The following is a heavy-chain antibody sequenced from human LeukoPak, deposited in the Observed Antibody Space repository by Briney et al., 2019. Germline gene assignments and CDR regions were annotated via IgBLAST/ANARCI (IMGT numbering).Heavy chain of an antibody. CDR2: IFPSGST. V-gene: IGHV4-4*09. CDR1: GGSISSDY. CDR3: ARGRRDRYNVYWYFDL. J-gene: IGHJ2*01. Sequence: SETLSLTCTVSGGSISSDYWSWIRQPPGKGLEYIGCIFPSGSTNYNPSLKSRAAILVDTSKNQFSLKLTSGTAADTAVYYCARGRRDRYNVYWYFDLWGRGTLVTVSS. D-gene: IGHD3-16*02.